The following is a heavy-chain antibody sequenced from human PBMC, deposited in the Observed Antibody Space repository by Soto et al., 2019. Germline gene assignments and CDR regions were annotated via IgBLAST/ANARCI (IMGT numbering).Heavy chain of an antibody. Sequence: TLTLTCRMSGGGGAWNTAACEWFRQSPSRGLEWLGRTYYRSKWYNDYAVSVKSRITINPDTSKNQFSLQLNSVTPEDTAVYYCARVPRYSSGWPPPDWFDPWGQGTLVTGSS. CDR2: TYYRSKWYN. V-gene: IGHV6-1*01. J-gene: IGHJ5*02. CDR3: ARVPRYSSGWPPPDWFDP. CDR1: GGGGAWNTAA. D-gene: IGHD6-19*01.